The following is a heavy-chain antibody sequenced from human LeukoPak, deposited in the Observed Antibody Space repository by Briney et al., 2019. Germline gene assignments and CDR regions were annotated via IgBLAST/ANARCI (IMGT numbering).Heavy chain of an antibody. CDR2: ISPNGGGT. V-gene: IGHV1-2*02. D-gene: IGHD2-2*01. CDR3: ARDRRGDIEVVPAAMYAFDI. J-gene: IGHJ3*02. CDR1: GYTFTGYY. Sequence: ASVKVSCKASGYTFTGYYIHWVRQAPGQGLECMGWISPNGGGTNYAQKFQGRVTITADESTSTAYMELSSLRSEDTAVYYCARDRRGDIEVVPAAMYAFDIWGQGTMVTVSS.